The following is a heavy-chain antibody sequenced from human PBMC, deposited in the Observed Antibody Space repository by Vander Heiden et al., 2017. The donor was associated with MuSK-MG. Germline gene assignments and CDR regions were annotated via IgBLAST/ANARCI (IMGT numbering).Heavy chain of an antibody. V-gene: IGHV3-23*01. CDR3: AKGLGLSSRSEMDV. J-gene: IGHJ6*02. CDR1: GFTFNNFA. CDR2: VSGSGGST. Sequence: EVQLLESGGGLVQPGGSLRLSCAASGFTFNNFAMSWVRQAPGKGLGWVSTVSGSGGSTYYADYADSVKGRFTISRDNSKKTMYLQMNSLRAEDTAVYYCAKGLGLSSRSEMDVWGQGTTVTVSS. D-gene: IGHD2-15*01.